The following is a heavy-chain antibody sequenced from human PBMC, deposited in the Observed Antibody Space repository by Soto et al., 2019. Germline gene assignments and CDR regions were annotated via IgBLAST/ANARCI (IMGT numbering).Heavy chain of an antibody. D-gene: IGHD3-22*01. J-gene: IGHJ6*02. CDR1: GFPFRSYR. CDR3: ARFYYDSSGYLPSPYYYYYGMDV. CDR2: IKQDGSEK. V-gene: IGHV3-7*04. Sequence: GGSLRLSCAASGFPFRSYRMSWVRQAPGKGLEWVANIKQDGSEKYYVDSVKGRFTISRDNAKNSLYLQMNSLRAEDTAVYYCARFYYDSSGYLPSPYYYYYGMDVWGQGT.